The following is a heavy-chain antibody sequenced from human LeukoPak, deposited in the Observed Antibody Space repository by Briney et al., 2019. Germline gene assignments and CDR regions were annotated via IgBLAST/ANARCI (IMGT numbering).Heavy chain of an antibody. CDR3: ARGGSPFY. V-gene: IGHV3-74*01. CDR1: GFTFSTPW. J-gene: IGHJ4*02. CDR2: ISGDGSST. D-gene: IGHD3-10*01. Sequence: PGGSLRLSCAASGFTFSTPWMHWVRHAPGKGLVWVSRISGDGSSTTYADSVKGRVTITRDNAKNTLYMQMNSLRVEDTAVYYCARGGSPFYWGQGTLVTVSS.